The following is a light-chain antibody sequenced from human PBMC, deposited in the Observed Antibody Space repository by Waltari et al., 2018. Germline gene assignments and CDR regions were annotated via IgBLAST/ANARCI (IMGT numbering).Light chain of an antibody. CDR1: SSNYGGSQ. CDR2: RNN. CDR3: AAWDDSLSGGV. J-gene: IGLJ3*02. Sequence: QSVLTQPPSASGTPGQRVTISCSGGSSNYGGSQVYWYQQLPETAPKLLIYRNNQRPSGVPDRFSGSKSGTSASLAISGLRSEDEADYYCAAWDDSLSGGVFGGGTKLTVL. V-gene: IGLV1-47*01.